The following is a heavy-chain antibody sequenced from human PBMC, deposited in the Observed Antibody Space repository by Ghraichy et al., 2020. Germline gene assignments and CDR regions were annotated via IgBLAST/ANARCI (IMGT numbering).Heavy chain of an antibody. Sequence: SVKVSCKASGGTFNNYAISWVRQAPGQGLEWMGRIIPILDVTNYAQRFQGRVMITADKSTSTAYMELSSLRSEDTAVYYCARDSPMYYYDSSGYYFWWYDPWGQGTLITVSS. J-gene: IGHJ5*02. CDR2: IIPILDVT. V-gene: IGHV1-69*04. D-gene: IGHD3-22*01. CDR3: ARDSPMYYYDSSGYYFWWYDP. CDR1: GGTFNNYA.